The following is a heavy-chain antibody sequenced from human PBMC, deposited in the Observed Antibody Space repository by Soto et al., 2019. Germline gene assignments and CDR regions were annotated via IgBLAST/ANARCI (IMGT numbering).Heavy chain of an antibody. Sequence: GSLRLSCAASGFTVSSNYMSWVRQAPGKGLEWVSVIYSGGSTYYTDSVKGRFTISRDNAKNSLYLQMNSLRAEDTAVYYCARDPGADYSGSYYTPRSLDFWGQGTLVTVSS. CDR1: GFTVSSNY. CDR3: ARDPGADYSGSYYTPRSLDF. V-gene: IGHV3-66*01. J-gene: IGHJ4*02. D-gene: IGHD1-26*01. CDR2: IYSGGST.